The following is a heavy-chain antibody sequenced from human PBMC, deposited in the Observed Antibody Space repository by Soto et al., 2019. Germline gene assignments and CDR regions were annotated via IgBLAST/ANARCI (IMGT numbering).Heavy chain of an antibody. D-gene: IGHD3-10*01. J-gene: IGHJ4*02. CDR1: GYTFTSYG. CDR3: ARGQWGYGSGSGFFDY. Sequence: ASVKVSCKASGYTFTSYGISCVRQAPGQGLEWMGWISAYNGNTNYAQKLQGRVTMTKDTSTGTAYMELRSLRSDDTAVYYCARGQWGYGSGSGFFDYWGQGTLVTVSS. CDR2: ISAYNGNT. V-gene: IGHV1-18*01.